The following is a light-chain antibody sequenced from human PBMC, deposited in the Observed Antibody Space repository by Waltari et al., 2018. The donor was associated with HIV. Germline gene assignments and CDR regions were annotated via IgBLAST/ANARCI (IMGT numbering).Light chain of an antibody. V-gene: IGKV3-15*01. Sequence: EIVMTQSPDTLSVSPGERATLSCRASQSVTTNLVWYQQKPGQAPRLLFYGSSTRATGLPDRFSGSGSGTEFTLTISSLQSEDSAVYYCQQYNHWPWTFGQGTTVEIK. J-gene: IGKJ1*01. CDR2: GSS. CDR3: QQYNHWPWT. CDR1: QSVTTN.